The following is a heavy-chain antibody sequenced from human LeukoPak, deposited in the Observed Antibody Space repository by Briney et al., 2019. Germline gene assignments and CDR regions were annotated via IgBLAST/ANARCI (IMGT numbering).Heavy chain of an antibody. D-gene: IGHD5-24*01. V-gene: IGHV1-69*04. CDR2: IIPILGIA. Sequence: SVKVSCKASGGTFSSYAISWVRQAPGQGLEWMGRIIPILGIANYAQKFQGRVTTTADKSTSTAYMELSSLRSEDTAVYHCARGFVEMAYYGMDVWGQGTTVTVSS. J-gene: IGHJ6*02. CDR1: GGTFSSYA. CDR3: ARGFVEMAYYGMDV.